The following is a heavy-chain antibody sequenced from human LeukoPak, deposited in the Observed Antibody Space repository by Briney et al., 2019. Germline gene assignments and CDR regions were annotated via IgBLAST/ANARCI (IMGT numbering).Heavy chain of an antibody. D-gene: IGHD1-26*01. CDR3: ARGEYGSGSYYIDY. J-gene: IGHJ4*02. CDR1: GFTFSSYS. CDR2: ITSSSNYI. Sequence: PGGSLRLSCAASGFTFSSYSMNWVRQAPGKGLEWVSSITSSSNYIYYADSVKGRFTISRDNAKNSLYLQMNNQRAEDTAVYYCARGEYGSGSYYIDYWGQGTLVTVSS. V-gene: IGHV3-21*01.